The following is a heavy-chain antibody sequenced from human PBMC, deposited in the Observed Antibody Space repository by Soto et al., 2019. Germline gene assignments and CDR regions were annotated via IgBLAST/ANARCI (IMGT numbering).Heavy chain of an antibody. Sequence: GGSLRLSSAASRFTFGDYWMHWVRQVPGEGLVWVSHINVDGTSTTYADSVKGRFTISRDNAKNTLYLQMNSLRAEDTAVYYCARAYDYKYFDPWGQGTLVTVSS. D-gene: IGHD4-4*01. CDR3: ARAYDYKYFDP. V-gene: IGHV3-74*01. CDR2: INVDGTST. CDR1: RFTFGDYW. J-gene: IGHJ5*02.